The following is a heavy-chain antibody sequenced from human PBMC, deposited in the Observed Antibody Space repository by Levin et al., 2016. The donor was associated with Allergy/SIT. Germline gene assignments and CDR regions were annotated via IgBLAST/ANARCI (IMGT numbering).Heavy chain of an antibody. V-gene: IGHV4-39*01. Sequence: SETLSLTCTVSGGSISSSSYYWGWIRQPPGKGLEWIGSFFSSGSTYYNPSLKSRVTISVDTSKNQFSLKLSSVTAADTAVYYCARPDALRYFDWSWDYWGQGTLVTVSS. J-gene: IGHJ4*02. D-gene: IGHD3-9*01. CDR3: ARPDALRYFDWSWDY. CDR1: GGSISSSSYY. CDR2: FFSSGST.